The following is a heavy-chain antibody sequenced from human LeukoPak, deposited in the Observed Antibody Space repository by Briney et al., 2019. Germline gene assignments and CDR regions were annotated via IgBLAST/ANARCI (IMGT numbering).Heavy chain of an antibody. V-gene: IGHV3-74*01. J-gene: IGHJ4*02. CDR1: GFTFSSYW. D-gene: IGHD4-23*01. Sequence: PGGSLRLSCAASGFTFSSYWMHWVRQAPGKGLVWVSRINSDGSSTNYADSVKGRFTISRDNARNSLHLQMNSLSADDTALYYCVRRFYGGNPVDFFDYWGQGTLVTVSS. CDR3: VRRFYGGNPVDFFDY. CDR2: INSDGSST.